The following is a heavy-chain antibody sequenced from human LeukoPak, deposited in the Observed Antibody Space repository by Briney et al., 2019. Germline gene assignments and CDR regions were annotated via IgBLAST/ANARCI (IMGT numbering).Heavy chain of an antibody. D-gene: IGHD5-12*01. J-gene: IGHJ4*02. CDR2: ISTYNGNT. CDR3: ARHPWLTPYSRSSSPHYFDY. CDR1: GYTFSSYG. Sequence: ASVKVSCKASGYTFSSYGISWVRQAPGQGLEWMGWISTYNGNTIYAQMFQGRVTMTTDTSTSTAYMELRSLRSDDTAVYYCARHPWLTPYSRSSSPHYFDYWGQGTLVTVSS. V-gene: IGHV1-18*01.